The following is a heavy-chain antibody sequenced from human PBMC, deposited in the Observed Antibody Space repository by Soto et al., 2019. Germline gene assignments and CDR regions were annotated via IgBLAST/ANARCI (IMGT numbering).Heavy chain of an antibody. CDR2: IYPGDSDT. CDR1: GYSFTSYW. Sequence: GESLKISCKGSGYSFTSYWIAWVRQMPEKGLEWMGIIYPGDSDTRYSPSFQGQVTLSADKSISTAYLQWSSLKASDSAMYYCARLADSIGPQDQWGQGTLVTVSS. D-gene: IGHD3-22*01. J-gene: IGHJ4*02. CDR3: ARLADSIGPQDQ. V-gene: IGHV5-51*01.